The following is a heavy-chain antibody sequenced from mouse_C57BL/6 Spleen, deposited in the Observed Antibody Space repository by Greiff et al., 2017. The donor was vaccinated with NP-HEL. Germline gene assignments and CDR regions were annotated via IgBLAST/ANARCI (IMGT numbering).Heavy chain of an antibody. V-gene: IGHV1-26*01. D-gene: IGHD1-1*01. CDR1: GYTFTDYY. CDR3: ARYPSSSYFDY. CDR2: INPNNGGT. J-gene: IGHJ2*01. Sequence: EVQLQQSGPELVKPGASVKISCKASGYTFTDYYMNWVKQSHGKSLEWIGDINPNNGGTSYNQKFKGKATLTVDKSSSTAYMELRSLTSEDSAVYYCARYPSSSYFDYWGQGTTLTVSS.